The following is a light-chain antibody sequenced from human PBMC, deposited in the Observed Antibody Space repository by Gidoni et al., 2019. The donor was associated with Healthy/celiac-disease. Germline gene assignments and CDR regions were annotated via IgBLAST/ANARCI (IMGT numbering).Light chain of an antibody. J-gene: IGLJ2*01. Sequence: SALTQPRSVSGSPGQSVTISCTGTSSDVGGYNYVSWYQQHPGKALKLMIYDVSKRPSGVPDRFSGAKSGNTASLTIAGLQAEDEADYYCCTYAGSVVFGGGTKLTVL. CDR1: SSDVGGYNY. CDR2: DVS. V-gene: IGLV2-11*01. CDR3: CTYAGSVV.